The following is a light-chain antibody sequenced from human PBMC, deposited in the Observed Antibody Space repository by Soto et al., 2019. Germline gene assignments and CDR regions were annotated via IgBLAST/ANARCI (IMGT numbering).Light chain of an antibody. CDR2: DTN. V-gene: IGLV1-51*01. CDR3: GAWDSSLSGVL. CDR1: TSNIGNNY. Sequence: QSVLTQPPSVSAAPGQQVTISCSGETSNIGNNYVSWYQQLPGAAPKLLIYDTNNRPSEIPGRFSGSRSGTSATLAITGLQTGDEGVYYCGAWDSSLSGVLFGGGTKVTVL. J-gene: IGLJ2*01.